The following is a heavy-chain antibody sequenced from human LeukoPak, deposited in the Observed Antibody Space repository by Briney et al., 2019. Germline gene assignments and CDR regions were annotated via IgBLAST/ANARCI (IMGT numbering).Heavy chain of an antibody. CDR1: GFTFDDYG. CDR3: ARLYLPATRFDY. Sequence: GGSLRLSCTASGFTFDDYGMSWVRQAPGKGLEWVSGINWNGGSTGYADSVKGRFTISRDNAKNSLYLQMNSLRAEDTALYYCARLYLPATRFDYWGQGTLVTVSS. D-gene: IGHD5-24*01. CDR2: INWNGGST. V-gene: IGHV3-20*04. J-gene: IGHJ4*02.